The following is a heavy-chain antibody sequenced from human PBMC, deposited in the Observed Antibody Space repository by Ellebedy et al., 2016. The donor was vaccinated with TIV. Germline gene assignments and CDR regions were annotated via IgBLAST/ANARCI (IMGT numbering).Heavy chain of an antibody. V-gene: IGHV1-58*01. CDR3: AADSFWVGGNYPGFDY. D-gene: IGHD4-23*01. Sequence: AASVKVSCKASGFTFTRTAVQWVRQARGQRLAWIGWIVVGSGDTNYAQKFQGRVTITRDMSTSTAYMELSSLRSEDTAVYYCAADSFWVGGNYPGFDYWGQGTLVTVSS. CDR2: IVVGSGDT. J-gene: IGHJ4*02. CDR1: GFTFTRTA.